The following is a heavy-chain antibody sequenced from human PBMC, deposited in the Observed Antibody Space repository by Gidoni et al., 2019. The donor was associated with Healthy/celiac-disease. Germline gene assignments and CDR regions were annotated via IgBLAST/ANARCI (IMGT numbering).Heavy chain of an antibody. CDR3: ARPLWFGELLGGMDV. CDR1: GFTFSSYG. J-gene: IGHJ6*02. D-gene: IGHD3-10*01. CDR2: IWYDGSNK. Sequence: QVQLVESGGGVVKPGRSLRLSCEASGFTFSSYGMHWVRQAPGKGLEWVAVIWYDGSNKYYADSVKGRFTISRDNSKNTLYLQMNSLRAEDTAVYYCARPLWFGELLGGMDVWGQGTTVTVSS. V-gene: IGHV3-33*01.